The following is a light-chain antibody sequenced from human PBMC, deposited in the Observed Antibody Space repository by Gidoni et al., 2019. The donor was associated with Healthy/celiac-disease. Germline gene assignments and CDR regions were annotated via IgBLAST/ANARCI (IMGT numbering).Light chain of an antibody. CDR3: QQYNSYSIT. CDR2: KAS. V-gene: IGKV1-5*03. CDR1: QSISSW. Sequence: DIQMTQSPSTLSASVGDRVTITCRASQSISSWLAWYQQKPGKAPKLLIYKASSLESGGPSRFSGSGSGTEFTLTISSLQPDDFATYYCQQYNSYSITFGQGTRLEIQ. J-gene: IGKJ5*01.